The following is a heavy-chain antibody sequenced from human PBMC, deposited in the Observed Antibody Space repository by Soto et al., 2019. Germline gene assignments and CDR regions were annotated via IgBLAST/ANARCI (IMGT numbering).Heavy chain of an antibody. CDR1: GGSISNGGYY. CDR3: ARAGSSVWYFDL. J-gene: IGHJ2*01. CDR2: ILYSGST. D-gene: IGHD1-26*01. V-gene: IGHV4-31*03. Sequence: QVQLQESGPGLVKPSQTLSLICIVSGGSISNGGYYWSWNRQHPGKGLEWIGYILYSGSTYYNPSLKSRVTISLETSKNQFSLKLSSVTAADTAVYYCARAGSSVWYFDLWGRGTLLTVSS.